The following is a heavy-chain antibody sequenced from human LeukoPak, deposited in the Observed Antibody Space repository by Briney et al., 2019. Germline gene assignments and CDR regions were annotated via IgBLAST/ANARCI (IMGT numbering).Heavy chain of an antibody. CDR3: ARGVGSGSWYKVRYYGMDV. CDR1: GGSFSGYY. J-gene: IGHJ6*02. D-gene: IGHD6-13*01. CDR2: INHSGST. Sequence: SETLSLTCAVYGGSFSGYYWSWIRQPPGKGLEWIGEINHSGSTNYNPSLKSRVTISVDTSKNQFSLKLSSVTAADTAVYYCARGVGSGSWYKVRYYGMDVWGQGTTVTVSS. V-gene: IGHV4-34*01.